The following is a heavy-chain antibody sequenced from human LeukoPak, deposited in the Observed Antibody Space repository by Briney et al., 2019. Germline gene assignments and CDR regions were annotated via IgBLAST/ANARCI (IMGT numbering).Heavy chain of an antibody. D-gene: IGHD4-17*01. Sequence: SVKVSCKASGGTFSSYAISWVRQAPGQGLEWMGRIIPIFGTANYAQKSQGRVTITTDESTSTAYMELSSLRSEDTAVYYCASSGRSMTTVTYDDYWGQGTLVTVSS. CDR2: IIPIFGTA. CDR1: GGTFSSYA. CDR3: ASSGRSMTTVTYDDY. V-gene: IGHV1-69*05. J-gene: IGHJ4*02.